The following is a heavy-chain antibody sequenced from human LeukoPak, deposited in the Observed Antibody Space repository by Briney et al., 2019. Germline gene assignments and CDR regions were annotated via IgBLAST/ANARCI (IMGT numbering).Heavy chain of an antibody. CDR2: IYHSGST. Sequence: PSETLSLTCAVSGGSISSSNWWSWVRQPPGKGLEWIGEIYHSGSTNYNPSLKSRVTISVDKSKNQFSLKLSSVTAADTAVYYCARGPGWFGEQSLYYFDYWGQGTLVTVSS. J-gene: IGHJ4*02. V-gene: IGHV4-4*02. CDR3: ARGPGWFGEQSLYYFDY. D-gene: IGHD3-10*01. CDR1: GGSISSSNW.